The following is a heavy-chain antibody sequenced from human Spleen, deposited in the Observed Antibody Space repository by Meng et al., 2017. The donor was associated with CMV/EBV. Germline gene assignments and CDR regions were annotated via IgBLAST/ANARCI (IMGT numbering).Heavy chain of an antibody. CDR3: ARAGGFGSYSGMDV. D-gene: IGHD3-10*01. CDR2: IYYSGST. V-gene: IGHV4-31*03. CDR1: GGSISSGGYY. J-gene: IGHJ6*02. Sequence: SETLSLTCTVSGGSISSGGYYWSWIRQHPGKGLEWIGYIYYSGSTHYNPSLKSRLTISVDTSKNQFSLKLTSVTAADTAVYYCARAGGFGSYSGMDVWGQGTTVTVSS.